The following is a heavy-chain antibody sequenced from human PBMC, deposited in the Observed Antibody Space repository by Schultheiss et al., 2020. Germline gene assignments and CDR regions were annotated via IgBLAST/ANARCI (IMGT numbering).Heavy chain of an antibody. Sequence: GGSLRLSCAASGFTVSSNYMSWVRQAPGKGLEWVAVISYDGSNKYYADSVKGRFTISRDNAKNSLYLQMNSLRAEDTAVYYCARDLGHYYYGMDVWGQGTTVTVSS. CDR3: ARDLGHYYYGMDV. CDR1: GFTVSSNY. J-gene: IGHJ6*02. CDR2: ISYDGSNK. V-gene: IGHV3-30-3*01.